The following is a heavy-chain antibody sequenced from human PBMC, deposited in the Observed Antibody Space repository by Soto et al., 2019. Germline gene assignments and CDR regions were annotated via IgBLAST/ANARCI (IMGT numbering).Heavy chain of an antibody. CDR3: VKDMKWGGMTTIHYFDS. V-gene: IGHV3-9*02. CDR1: GFIADEYA. Sequence: EVPLVESGGGLVQPGRSLRLSCVASGFIADEYAMHWVRQAPGKGLGWVAGIRSNSATINYTESVKGRFTISRDNAKTSLFLQMNSLRPEDTAFYYCVKDMKWGGMTTIHYFDSWGQGTLVTVSS. CDR2: IRSNSATI. D-gene: IGHD4-17*01. J-gene: IGHJ4*02.